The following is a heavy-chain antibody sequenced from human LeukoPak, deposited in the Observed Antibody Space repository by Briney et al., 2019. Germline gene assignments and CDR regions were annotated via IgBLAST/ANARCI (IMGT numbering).Heavy chain of an antibody. D-gene: IGHD3-9*01. V-gene: IGHV4-39*01. CDR2: IYYSGNT. J-gene: IGHJ4*02. CDR1: GVSLNSSYYY. CDR3: ARQRPNTYYDTLNYFDY. Sequence: KTSETLSLTCTVSGVSLNSSYYYWGWIRQPPGKGLEWIGSIYYSGNTYFHPSFKSRVTISVDTSKNQFSLNPSSVTAADTTIYYCARQRPNTYYDTLNYFDYWGQGTLVTVSS.